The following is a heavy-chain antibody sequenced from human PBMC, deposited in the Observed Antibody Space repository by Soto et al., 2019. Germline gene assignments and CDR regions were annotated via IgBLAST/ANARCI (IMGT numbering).Heavy chain of an antibody. CDR1: GFTFSSYA. Sequence: GGSLRLSCAASGFTFSSYAMNWVRQAPGKGLEWVSAIRGSGGTTYYADSVKGRFTISRDNSKNTLCLQMNSLRAEDTAVYYCEKVYSDFWSGYPYYFDYWGQGTLANISS. J-gene: IGHJ4*02. CDR3: EKVYSDFWSGYPYYFDY. CDR2: IRGSGGTT. D-gene: IGHD3-3*01. V-gene: IGHV3-23*01.